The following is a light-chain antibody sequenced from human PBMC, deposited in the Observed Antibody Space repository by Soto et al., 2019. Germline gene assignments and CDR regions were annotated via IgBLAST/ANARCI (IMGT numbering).Light chain of an antibody. Sequence: DIQITQSPSSVSSSVPDRFTITCRASQGISSRLAWYQQKPGAAPKLLIYDASNLETGVPSRFSGSGSGRHFTFTITSLQPEDIGTYYCQQYEFLPVTFGRGTKVDIK. CDR3: QQYEFLPVT. CDR2: DAS. J-gene: IGKJ2*01. CDR1: QGISSR. V-gene: IGKV1-33*01.